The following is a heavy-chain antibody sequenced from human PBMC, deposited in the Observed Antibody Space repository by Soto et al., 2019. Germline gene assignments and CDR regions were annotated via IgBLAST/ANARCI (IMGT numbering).Heavy chain of an antibody. D-gene: IGHD5-12*01. J-gene: IGHJ4*02. CDR2: IYWNNDQ. CDR3: ARWGFTGYNNNY. CDR1: GFSLSARGVG. V-gene: IGHV2-5*01. Sequence: QITLKESGPTLVKPTQTLTLTCTFSGFSLSARGVGVGWIRQPPGKALEWLALIYWNNDQYYIPSLRSRLTITKDTSKTQVVLTMTNMDPVDTATYYCARWGFTGYNNNYWGQGTLVTVSS.